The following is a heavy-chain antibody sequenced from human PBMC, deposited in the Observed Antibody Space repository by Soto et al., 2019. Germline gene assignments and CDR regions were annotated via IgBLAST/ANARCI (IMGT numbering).Heavy chain of an antibody. Sequence: PGGSLRLSCAASGFTFSSYGMHWVRQAPGKGLEWVAVVSDDGSNKYYADSVKGRFTISRDNSKNTLYLQMNSLRAEDTAVYYCARDKITMVRGVIPWFVPWGQGPLVTVSS. V-gene: IGHV3-30*03. CDR1: GFTFSSYG. J-gene: IGHJ5*02. CDR3: ARDKITMVRGVIPWFVP. D-gene: IGHD3-10*01. CDR2: VSDDGSNK.